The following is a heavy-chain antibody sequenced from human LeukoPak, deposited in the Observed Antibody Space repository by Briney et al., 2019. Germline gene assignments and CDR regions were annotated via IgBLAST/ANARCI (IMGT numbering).Heavy chain of an antibody. D-gene: IGHD3-22*01. CDR3: TSRRDYYDSSGFDY. CDR1: GFTFSNAW. V-gene: IGHV3-15*01. J-gene: IGHJ4*02. CDR2: IKSKTDGGTT. Sequence: PGGSLRLSCAASGFTFSNAWVIWVRQAPGKGLEWVGRIKSKTDGGTTDYAAPVKGRFIVSRDDSKNTLYLQMNSLKTEDTAVYYCTSRRDYYDSSGFDYWGQGTLVTVSS.